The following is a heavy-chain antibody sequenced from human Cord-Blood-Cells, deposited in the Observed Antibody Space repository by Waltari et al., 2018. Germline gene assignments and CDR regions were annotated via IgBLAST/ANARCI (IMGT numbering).Heavy chain of an antibody. CDR1: GGSISSYY. V-gene: IGHV4-4*07. CDR2: IDTSGST. D-gene: IGHD6-19*01. J-gene: IGHJ3*02. CDR3: AMSYRSGRGAWGAWDI. Sequence: QVQLQESGPGLVKPSETLSLTCTVSGGSISSYYWSWIRQPAGKGLEWIGRIDTSGSTQYDPFLKGRVTRAVDTSKNPVSLKLGSVTAAGTAVYYCAMSYRSGRGAWGAWDIWGQGTMVTVSS.